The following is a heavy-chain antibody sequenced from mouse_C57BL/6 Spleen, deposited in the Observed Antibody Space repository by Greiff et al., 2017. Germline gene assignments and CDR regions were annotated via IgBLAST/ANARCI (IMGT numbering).Heavy chain of an antibody. CDR3: TRGGPTVVEDY. CDR1: GFTFSSYA. V-gene: IGHV5-9-1*02. CDR2: ISSGGDYI. J-gene: IGHJ4*01. D-gene: IGHD1-1*01. Sequence: DVQLQESGEGLVKPGGSLKLSCAASGFTFSSYAMSWVRQTPEKRLEWVAYISSGGDYIYYADTVKGRFTISRDNARNTLYLQMSSLKSEDTAMYYCTRGGPTVVEDYWGQGTSVTVSS.